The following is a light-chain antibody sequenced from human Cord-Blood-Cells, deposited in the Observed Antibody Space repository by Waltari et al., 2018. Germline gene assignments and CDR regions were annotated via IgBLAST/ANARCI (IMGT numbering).Light chain of an antibody. J-gene: IGLJ1*01. CDR2: SNN. CDR1: SSNIGSNN. CDR3: AAWDDSLNGHV. Sequence: QSVLTQPPSASGTPGQRVTIPCSGSSSNIGSNNVNCYQQLPGTAPKLLIYSNNQRPSGVPDRFSGSKSGTSASLAISGLQSEDEADYYCAAWDDSLNGHVFGTGTKVTVL. V-gene: IGLV1-44*01.